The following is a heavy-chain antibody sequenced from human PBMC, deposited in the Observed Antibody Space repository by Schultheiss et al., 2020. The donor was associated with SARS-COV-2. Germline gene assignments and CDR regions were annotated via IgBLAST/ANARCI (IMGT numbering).Heavy chain of an antibody. Sequence: SETLSLTCAVYGGSFSGYYWSWIRQPPGKGLEWIGEINHSGSTNYNPSLKSRVTISVDTSKNQFSLKLSSVTAADTAVYYCASGTEWWFDPWGQGTLVTVSS. D-gene: IGHD3-3*01. CDR2: INHSGST. CDR3: ASGTEWWFDP. V-gene: IGHV4-34*01. CDR1: GGSFSGYY. J-gene: IGHJ5*02.